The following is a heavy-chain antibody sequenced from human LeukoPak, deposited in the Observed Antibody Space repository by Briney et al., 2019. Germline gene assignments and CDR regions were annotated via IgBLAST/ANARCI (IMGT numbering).Heavy chain of an antibody. Sequence: GASVKVSCKASGYTFTGYYMHWARQAPGQGLEWMGWINPNSGGTNYAQKFQGRVTMTRDTSISTAYMELSRLRSDDTAVYYCAREPVHYYYMDVWGKGTTVTISS. CDR2: INPNSGGT. CDR1: GYTFTGYY. J-gene: IGHJ6*03. V-gene: IGHV1-2*02. CDR3: AREPVHYYYMDV. D-gene: IGHD1-14*01.